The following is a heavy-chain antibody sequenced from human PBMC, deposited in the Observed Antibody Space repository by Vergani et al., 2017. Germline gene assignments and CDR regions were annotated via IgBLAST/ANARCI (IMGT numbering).Heavy chain of an antibody. Sequence: QVQLVQSGAEVKKPGASVKVSCKASGYTFTSYYMHWVRQAPGQGLEWMGIINPSGGSTSYAQKFQGRVTMTRDTSPSTVYMELSSLRSEDTAVYYCARLRVVQTTVVRTDREEGGQGTLVTGAS. CDR3: ARLRVVQTTVVRTDREE. CDR2: INPSGGST. CDR1: GYTFTSYY. V-gene: IGHV1-46*01. D-gene: IGHD4-23*01. J-gene: IGHJ4*02.